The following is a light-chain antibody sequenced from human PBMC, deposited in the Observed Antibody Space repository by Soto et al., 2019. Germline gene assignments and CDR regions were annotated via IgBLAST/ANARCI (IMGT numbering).Light chain of an antibody. Sequence: QSVLTQPASVSGSPGQSITISCTGTSSDVGGYNHVSWYQQHPGKAPKLIIYDVTNRPSGVSNRFSGSKSGNTASLTISGLQPADEADYYCISYSSSTTLVFGAGTKVTVL. J-gene: IGLJ1*01. CDR2: DVT. CDR1: SSDVGGYNH. CDR3: ISYSSSTTLV. V-gene: IGLV2-14*01.